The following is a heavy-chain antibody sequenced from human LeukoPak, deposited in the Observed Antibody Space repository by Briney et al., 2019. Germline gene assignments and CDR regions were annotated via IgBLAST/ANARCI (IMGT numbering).Heavy chain of an antibody. CDR3: ARAETGDSAFDI. J-gene: IGHJ3*02. D-gene: IGHD7-27*01. CDR2: IYSGGST. Sequence: GGSLRLSCAASGFTFSSYAMHWVRQAPGKGLEWVSVIYSGGSTYYADSVKGRFTISRDNSKNTLYLQMNSLRAEDTAVYYCARAETGDSAFDIWGQGTMVTVSS. V-gene: IGHV3-53*01. CDR1: GFTFSSYA.